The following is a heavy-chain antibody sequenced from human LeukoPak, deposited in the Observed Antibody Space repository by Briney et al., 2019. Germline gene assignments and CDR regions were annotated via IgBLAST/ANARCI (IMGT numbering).Heavy chain of an antibody. CDR2: INHSGST. V-gene: IGHV4-34*01. CDR3: ARKSHTYYDFWSGYSSAAYYGMDV. J-gene: IGHJ6*02. CDR1: GGSFSGYY. Sequence: SETLSLTCAVYGGSFSGYYWSWIRQPPGKGLEWIGEINHSGSTNYNPSLKSRVTISVDTSKNQFSLKLSSVIAADTAVYYCARKSHTYYDFWSGYSSAAYYGMDVWGQGTTVTVSS. D-gene: IGHD3-3*01.